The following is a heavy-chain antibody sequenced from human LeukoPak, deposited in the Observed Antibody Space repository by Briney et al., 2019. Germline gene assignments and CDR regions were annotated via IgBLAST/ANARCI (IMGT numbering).Heavy chain of an antibody. Sequence: GGSLRLSCAASGIIFSSYAMQWVRQAPGKGLEWVAVIWHDGSNKYYADSVKGRFTISRDNSKNTLYLQMNSLRAEDTAVYYCAGGYWTDYYYYGMDVWGQGTTVTVSS. CDR3: AGGYWTDYYYYGMDV. D-gene: IGHD3-10*01. V-gene: IGHV3-30*02. CDR1: GIIFSSYA. CDR2: IWHDGSNK. J-gene: IGHJ6*02.